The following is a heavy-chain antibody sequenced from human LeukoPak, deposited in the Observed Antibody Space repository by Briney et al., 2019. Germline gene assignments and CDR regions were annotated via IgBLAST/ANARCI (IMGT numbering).Heavy chain of an antibody. CDR2: IYYSGST. CDR1: GGSISSGDYY. D-gene: IGHD1-1*01. Sequence: SENLSLTCTVSGGSISSGDYYWSWIRQPPGKGLEWIGYIYYSGSTYYNPSLKSRVTISVDTSKNQFSLKLSSVTAADTAVYYCARDLWVHYYYYYMDVWGKGTTVTVSS. CDR3: ARDLWVHYYYYYMDV. J-gene: IGHJ6*03. V-gene: IGHV4-30-4*08.